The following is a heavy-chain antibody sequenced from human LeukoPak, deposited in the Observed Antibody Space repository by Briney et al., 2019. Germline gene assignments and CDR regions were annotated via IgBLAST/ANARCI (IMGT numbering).Heavy chain of an antibody. CDR3: ARGRGYSGYDSRDYYYYYMDV. Sequence: PGGSLRLSCAASGFTFDDYGMSWVRQAPGKGLEWVSAISGSGGSTYHADSVKGRFTISRDNSKNTLYLQMNSLRAEDTAVYYCARGRGYSGYDSRDYYYYYMDVWGKGTTVTVSS. V-gene: IGHV3-23*01. J-gene: IGHJ6*03. CDR2: ISGSGGST. CDR1: GFTFDDYG. D-gene: IGHD5-12*01.